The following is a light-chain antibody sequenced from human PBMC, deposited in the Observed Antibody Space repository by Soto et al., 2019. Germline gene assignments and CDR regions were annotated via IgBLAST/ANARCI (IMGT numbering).Light chain of an antibody. CDR1: SSNVGNNY. CDR3: GTWDSSLSAGI. Sequence: QSVLTQPPSVSAAPGQRVTISCSGSSSNVGNNYVSWYRQFPGTAPKLLICEDDKRPPGIPDRFSGSTSGSSATLAITGIQTGDEADYYCGTWDSSLSAGIFGGGTQLTVL. CDR2: EDD. J-gene: IGLJ2*01. V-gene: IGLV1-51*02.